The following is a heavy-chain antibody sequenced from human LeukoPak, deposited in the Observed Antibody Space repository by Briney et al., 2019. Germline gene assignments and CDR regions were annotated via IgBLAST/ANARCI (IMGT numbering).Heavy chain of an antibody. CDR1: GGSISSSGLY. J-gene: IGHJ3*02. CDR2: MYYSGST. Sequence: KSSETLSLTCTVSGGSISSSGLYWGWIRQPPGKGLEWIGRMYYSGSTDYNPSLKSRVTISVDTSKSQFSLKLRSVTAADTAVYYCARQVATKGEWAFDIWGQGTMVTVYS. CDR3: ARQVATKGEWAFDI. D-gene: IGHD5-12*01. V-gene: IGHV4-39*07.